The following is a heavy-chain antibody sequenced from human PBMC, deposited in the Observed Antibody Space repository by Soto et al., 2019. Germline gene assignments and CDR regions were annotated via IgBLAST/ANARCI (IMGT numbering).Heavy chain of an antibody. Sequence: EVQLLESGGGLVQPGGSLRLSCAASGFTFNNYAMTWVRQAPGKGLEWVSAISGGGDTTSYADSVTGRFTVSRDGSKNTLDLQMSSLRAEDTARYYCAKGRGGSGSLTPRVDFWGQGTLVTVSS. CDR3: AKGRGGSGSLTPRVDF. CDR1: GFTFNNYA. CDR2: ISGGGDTT. V-gene: IGHV3-23*01. J-gene: IGHJ4*02. D-gene: IGHD3-10*01.